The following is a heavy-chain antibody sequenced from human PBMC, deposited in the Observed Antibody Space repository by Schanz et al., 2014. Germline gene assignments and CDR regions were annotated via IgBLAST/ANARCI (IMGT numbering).Heavy chain of an antibody. CDR3: AKVAPAATYLDS. CDR1: GGTFSTYT. V-gene: IGHV1-46*01. Sequence: QVQLVQSGAEVKKPGPSVKVSCKLSGGTFSTYTISWVRQAPGQGLEWMGIVNPSVRGTHFAREFQGRVTVTSDTSTSTVYTELSGLRSEDTAVYYCAKVAPAATYLDSWGLGTLVTVSS. CDR2: VNPSVRGT. D-gene: IGHD2-2*01. J-gene: IGHJ4*02.